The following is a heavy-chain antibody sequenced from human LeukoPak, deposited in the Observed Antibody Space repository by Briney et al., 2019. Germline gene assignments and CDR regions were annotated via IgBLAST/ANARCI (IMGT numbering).Heavy chain of an antibody. CDR2: IYYSGST. D-gene: IGHD3-10*01. V-gene: IGHV4-31*03. CDR1: GGSISSGGYY. Sequence: TLPLTCTVSGGSISSGGYYWSWIRQHPGKGLEWIGYIYYSGSTYYNPSLKSRVTISVDTSKNQFSLKLSSVTAADTAVYYCARTPFYYGSGSTPGGWFDPWGQGTLVTVSS. CDR3: ARTPFYYGSGSTPGGWFDP. J-gene: IGHJ5*02.